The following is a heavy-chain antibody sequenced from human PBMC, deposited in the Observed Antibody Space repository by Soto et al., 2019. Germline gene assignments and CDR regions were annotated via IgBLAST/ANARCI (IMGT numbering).Heavy chain of an antibody. CDR2: INAGNGNT. J-gene: IGHJ3*02. CDR3: AREIVVAKVGAFDI. D-gene: IGHD3-22*01. Sequence: VASVKVSCKASGCTFTSYAMHWVRQAPGQRLEWMGWINAGNGNTKYSQKFQGRVTITRDTSASTAYMELSSLRSEDTAVYYCAREIVVAKVGAFDIWGQGTMVTVSS. V-gene: IGHV1-3*01. CDR1: GCTFTSYA.